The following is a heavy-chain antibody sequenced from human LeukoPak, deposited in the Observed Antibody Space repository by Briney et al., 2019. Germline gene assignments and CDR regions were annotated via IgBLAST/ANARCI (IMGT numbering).Heavy chain of an antibody. CDR2: IKSKTDGGTT. D-gene: IGHD3-22*01. CDR1: GCTFSNDW. J-gene: IGHJ3*02. V-gene: IGHV3-15*01. Sequence: PGCSLRLSCAASGCTFSNDWMSWAGQAAGKEMEWVGRIKSKTDGGTTDYAAPVKGRFTISRDDSKNTLYLQMNSLKTEDTAVYYCTTGFITVDGAFDIWGQGTMVTVSS. CDR3: TTGFITVDGAFDI.